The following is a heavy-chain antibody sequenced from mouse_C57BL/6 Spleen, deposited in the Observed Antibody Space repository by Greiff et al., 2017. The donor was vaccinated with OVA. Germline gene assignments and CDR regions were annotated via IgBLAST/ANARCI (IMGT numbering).Heavy chain of an antibody. CDR2: IRLKSDNYAT. D-gene: IGHD2-1*01. CDR3: TQYYGKETWFAY. Sequence: DVKLVESGGGLVQPGGSMKLSCVASGFTFSNYWMNWVRQSPEKGLEWVAQIRLKSDNYATHYAESVKGRFTISRDDSKSSVYLQMNNLRAEDTGIYYCTQYYGKETWFAYWGQGTLVTVSA. V-gene: IGHV6-3*01. J-gene: IGHJ3*01. CDR1: GFTFSNYW.